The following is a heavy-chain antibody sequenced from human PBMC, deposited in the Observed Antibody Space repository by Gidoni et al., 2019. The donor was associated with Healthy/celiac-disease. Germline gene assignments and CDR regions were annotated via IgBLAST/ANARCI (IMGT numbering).Heavy chain of an antibody. CDR1: GFTFSSYA. V-gene: IGHV3-23*01. Sequence: EVQLLESGGGLVQPGGSLRLSCAASGFTFSSYAMSWVRQAPGKGLEWVSASSGSGGSTYYADSVKGRFTISRDNSKNTLYLQMNSLRAEDTAVYYCAKDLLQLERPQTSDYFDYWGQGTLVTVSS. J-gene: IGHJ4*02. CDR3: AKDLLQLERPQTSDYFDY. D-gene: IGHD1-1*01. CDR2: SSGSGGST.